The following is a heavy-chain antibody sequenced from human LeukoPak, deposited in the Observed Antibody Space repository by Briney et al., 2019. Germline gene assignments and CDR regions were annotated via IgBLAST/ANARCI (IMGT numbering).Heavy chain of an antibody. J-gene: IGHJ3*02. V-gene: IGHV4-39*07. CDR3: ARDRYSGYDGFGAFDI. CDR1: GGSIGFSSYY. Sequence: SETLSLTCTVSGGSIGFSSYYWGWIRQPPGKGLEWIGEINHSGSTNYNPSLESRVTISVDTSKNRFSLKLSSVTAADTAVYYCARDRYSGYDGFGAFDIWGQGTMVTVSS. D-gene: IGHD5-12*01. CDR2: INHSGST.